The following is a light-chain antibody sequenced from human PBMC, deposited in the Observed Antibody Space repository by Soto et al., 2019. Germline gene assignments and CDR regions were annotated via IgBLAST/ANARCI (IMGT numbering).Light chain of an antibody. CDR2: DVS. V-gene: IGLV2-14*03. CDR3: YSYTGSSTYV. Sequence: QSVLTQPASVSGSPGQSITISCTGTSSDVGGYNYVSWYQHHPGKVPQLMIYDVSNRPSGVSNRFSGSKSGNTASLTISGLQAEDEADYYCYSYTGSSTYVFGTGTKVTVL. J-gene: IGLJ1*01. CDR1: SSDVGGYNY.